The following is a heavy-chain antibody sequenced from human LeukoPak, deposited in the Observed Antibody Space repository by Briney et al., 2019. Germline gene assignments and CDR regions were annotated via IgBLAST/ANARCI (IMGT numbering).Heavy chain of an antibody. Sequence: PGGSLRLSCAASGFTFSTYEMNWVRQAPGKGLEWVSYISGGGSTIYYADSVKGRFTISKDNAKNSLYLQMNRLRGEDTGVYYCARDYLVGGTDAFDIWGQGTMVTVSS. CDR2: ISGGGSTI. D-gene: IGHD1-1*01. V-gene: IGHV3-48*03. J-gene: IGHJ3*02. CDR1: GFTFSTYE. CDR3: ARDYLVGGTDAFDI.